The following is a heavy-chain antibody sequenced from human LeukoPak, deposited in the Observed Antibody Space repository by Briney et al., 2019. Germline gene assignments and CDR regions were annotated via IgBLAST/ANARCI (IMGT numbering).Heavy chain of an antibody. V-gene: IGHV3-21*01. CDR3: ARGDYDILTGYHNWFDP. J-gene: IGHJ5*02. D-gene: IGHD3-9*01. Sequence: GGSLRLSCAASGFTFSAYNMNWVRRTPGKGLEWVSSITTSSSYMFYADSVRGRSTISRDNAKNSLYLQMNSLRAEDTAVYYCARGDYDILTGYHNWFDPWGQGTLVTVSS. CDR2: ITTSSSYM. CDR1: GFTFSAYN.